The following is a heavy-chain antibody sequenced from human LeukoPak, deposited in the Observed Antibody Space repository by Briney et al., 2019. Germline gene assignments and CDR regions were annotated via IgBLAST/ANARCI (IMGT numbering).Heavy chain of an antibody. D-gene: IGHD1-20*01. Sequence: SETLSLTCTVSGGSISSYYWSWIRQPAGKGLEWIGRIYTSGSTNYNPSLNSRVTMSVDTSKNQFSLKLSSVTAADTAVYYCARVPDNWNDEEWFDPWGQGTLVTVSS. CDR2: IYTSGST. CDR1: GGSISSYY. CDR3: ARVPDNWNDEEWFDP. V-gene: IGHV4-4*07. J-gene: IGHJ5*02.